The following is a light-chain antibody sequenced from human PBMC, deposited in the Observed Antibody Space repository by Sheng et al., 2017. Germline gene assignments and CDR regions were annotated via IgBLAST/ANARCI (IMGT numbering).Light chain of an antibody. CDR3: QQSYSTRGA. Sequence: DIQMTQSPSSLSASVGDRVTITCRASQSINSYLNWYQQKPGKAPKLLIYAASSLQSGVPSRFSGSGSGTDFTLTISSLQPEDFATYYCQQSYSTRGAFGQGTKVEIK. J-gene: IGKJ1*01. CDR2: AAS. V-gene: IGKV1-39*01. CDR1: QSINSY.